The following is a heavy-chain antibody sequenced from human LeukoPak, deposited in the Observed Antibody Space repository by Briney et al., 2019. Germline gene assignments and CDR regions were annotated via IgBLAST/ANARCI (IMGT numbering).Heavy chain of an antibody. J-gene: IGHJ6*03. V-gene: IGHV1-2*02. CDR1: GYTFTGYY. D-gene: IGHD2-2*02. Sequence: GASVKVSCKASGYTFTGYYMHWVRQAPGQGLEWMGWINPNSGGTNYAQKFQGRVTMTRDTSISTAYMELSRLRSDDTAVYYCATYCSSTSCHNYYYYYMDVWGKGTTVTVSS. CDR2: INPNSGGT. CDR3: ATYCSSTSCHNYYYYYMDV.